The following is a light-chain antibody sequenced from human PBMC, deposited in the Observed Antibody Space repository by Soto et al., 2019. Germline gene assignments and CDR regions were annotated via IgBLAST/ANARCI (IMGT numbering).Light chain of an antibody. CDR3: QQRNSYGFT. Sequence: DIQLTQSPSFLSASVGDRVTITCRASQGISSYLAWSQQKPGKAPTLLIYAASTLQSLVPSRFSGSGSGTEFTLTISSLQPEDFSTYYCQQRNSYGFTFCPGTKVDIK. CDR1: QGISSY. J-gene: IGKJ3*01. V-gene: IGKV1-9*01. CDR2: AAS.